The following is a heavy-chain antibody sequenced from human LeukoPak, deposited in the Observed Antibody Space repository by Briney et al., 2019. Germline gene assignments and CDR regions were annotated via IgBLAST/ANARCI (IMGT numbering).Heavy chain of an antibody. Sequence: ASVKVSCKASGYTFTGYYMHWVRQAPGQGLEWRGGITPNSGGTNYAQKVQGRVTMTRDSSISTAYMELSRLRSDYTAVYYCARGGIAAAGEGWFDPWGQGTLVTVSS. CDR1: GYTFTGYY. D-gene: IGHD6-13*01. CDR2: ITPNSGGT. V-gene: IGHV1-2*02. J-gene: IGHJ5*02. CDR3: ARGGIAAAGEGWFDP.